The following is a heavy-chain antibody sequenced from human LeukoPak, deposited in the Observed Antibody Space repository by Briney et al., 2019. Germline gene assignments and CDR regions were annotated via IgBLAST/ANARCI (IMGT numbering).Heavy chain of an antibody. D-gene: IGHD2-2*01. J-gene: IGHJ6*03. CDR2: INHSGST. CDR1: GGSFSGYY. V-gene: IGHV4-34*01. CDR3: ARLSLGYCSSTSCYFPFGRGYYYYYMDV. Sequence: SETLSLTCAVYGGSFSGYYWSWIRQPPGKGLEWIGEINHSGSTNYNPSLKSRVTISVDTSKNQFSLKLSSVTAVDTAVYYCARLSLGYCSSTSCYFPFGRGYYYYYMDVWGKGTTVTVSS.